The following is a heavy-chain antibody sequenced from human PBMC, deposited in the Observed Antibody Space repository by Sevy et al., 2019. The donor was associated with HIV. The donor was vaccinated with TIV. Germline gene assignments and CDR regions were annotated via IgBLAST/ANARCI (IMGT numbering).Heavy chain of an antibody. CDR2: ISYDGNNK. Sequence: GGSLRLSCAASGFTFSSYAMHWVRQAPGKGLEWVAVISYDGNNKYHADSVKDRFTISRDNSKNTQYMQMNSLRAEDTAVYYCARDGSSGGLFLKDYYYFGMDVWGQGTTVTVSS. CDR1: GFTFSSYA. D-gene: IGHD3-22*01. CDR3: ARDGSSGGLFLKDYYYFGMDV. J-gene: IGHJ6*02. V-gene: IGHV3-30*04.